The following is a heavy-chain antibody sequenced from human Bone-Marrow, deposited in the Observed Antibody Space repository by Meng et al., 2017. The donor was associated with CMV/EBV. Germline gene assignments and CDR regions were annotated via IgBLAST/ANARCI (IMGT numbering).Heavy chain of an antibody. CDR2: MNPNSGNT. V-gene: IGHV1-8*03. CDR1: GGTFSSYT. J-gene: IGHJ4*02. Sequence: ASVKVSCKASGGTFSSYTISWVRQATGQGLEWMGWMNPNSGNTGYAQKFQGRVTITRNTSISTAYMELSSLRSEDTAVYYCARGGIAARLAYWGQGPRVTGSS. CDR3: ARGGIAARLAY. D-gene: IGHD6-6*01.